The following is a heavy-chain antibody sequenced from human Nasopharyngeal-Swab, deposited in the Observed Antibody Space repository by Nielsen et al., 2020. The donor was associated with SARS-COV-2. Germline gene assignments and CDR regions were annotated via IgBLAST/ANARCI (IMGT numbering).Heavy chain of an antibody. CDR3: ASWGSSPGAFDY. CDR2: INPNSGGT. V-gene: IGHV1-2*06. Sequence: WVRQAPGQGLEWMGRINPNSGGTNYAQKFQGRVTMTRDTSISTAYMELSRLRSDDTAVYYCASWGSSPGAFDYWGQGTLVTVSS. D-gene: IGHD6-6*01. J-gene: IGHJ4*02.